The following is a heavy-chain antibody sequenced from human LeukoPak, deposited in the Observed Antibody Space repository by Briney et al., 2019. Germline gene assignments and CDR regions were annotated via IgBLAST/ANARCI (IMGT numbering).Heavy chain of an antibody. CDR2: ITSSSSYI. Sequence: PGGSLRLSCAASGFTFSSYAMSWVRQAPGKGLEWVSSITSSSSYIYYADSVKGRFTISRDNAKNSLYLQMNSLRAEDTAVYYCARGGAAAALRWGQGTLVTVSS. V-gene: IGHV3-21*01. D-gene: IGHD6-13*01. CDR1: GFTFSSYA. CDR3: ARGGAAAALR. J-gene: IGHJ1*01.